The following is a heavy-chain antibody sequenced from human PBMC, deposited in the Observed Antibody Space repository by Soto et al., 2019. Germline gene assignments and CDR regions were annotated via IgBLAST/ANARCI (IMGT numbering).Heavy chain of an antibody. CDR1: GFTFRSYA. CDR2: ISYDGSNK. D-gene: IGHD3-10*01. J-gene: IGHJ4*02. Sequence: QVQLVESGGGVVQPGRSLRLSCAASGFTFRSYAMHWVRQAPGKGLEWVAVISYDGSNKYYADSVKGRFTISRDNSKNTLYLQMNSLRAEDTAVYYCARDPSYGSGSYSLDFDYWGQGTLVTVSS. CDR3: ARDPSYGSGSYSLDFDY. V-gene: IGHV3-30-3*01.